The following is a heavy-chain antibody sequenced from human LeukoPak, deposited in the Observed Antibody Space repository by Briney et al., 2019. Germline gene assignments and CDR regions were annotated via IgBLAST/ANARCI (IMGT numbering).Heavy chain of an antibody. CDR3: AKDREFYDDILTGYFDY. J-gene: IGHJ4*02. Sequence: GGSLTLTCAASGFTFSSYGLHGVGQPPARGWAWVAFKRNEGSNKYYADSVKGRFTISIDNSKNTLYLQMNSLRAEDTAVYYCAKDREFYDDILTGYFDYWGQGALVTVSS. CDR1: GFTFSSYG. V-gene: IGHV3-30*02. CDR2: KRNEGSNK. D-gene: IGHD3-9*01.